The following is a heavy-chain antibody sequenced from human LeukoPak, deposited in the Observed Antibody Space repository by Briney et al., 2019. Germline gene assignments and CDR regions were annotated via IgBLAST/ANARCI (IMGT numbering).Heavy chain of an antibody. V-gene: IGHV4-4*02. CDR2: IYHSGST. D-gene: IGHD2-15*01. Sequence: SETLSLTCAVSGGSISSSNWWSWVRQPPGKGLEWIGEIYHSGSTNYNPSLTSRVTISVDTSKNQFSLKLSSVTAADTAVYYCASSCSGGSCSTPTRLDYWGQGTLVTVSS. J-gene: IGHJ4*02. CDR1: GGSISSSNW. CDR3: ASSCSGGSCSTPTRLDY.